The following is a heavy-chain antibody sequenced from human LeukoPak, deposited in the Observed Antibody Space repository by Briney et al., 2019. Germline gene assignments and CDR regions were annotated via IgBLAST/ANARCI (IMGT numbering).Heavy chain of an antibody. CDR3: AKVLRFLEWSLPLYGMDV. Sequence: GGSLRLSCAASGFTFSSYAMHWVRQAPGKGLEWVAVISYDGSNKYYADSVKGRFTISRDNSKNTLYLQMNSLRAEDTAVYYCAKVLRFLEWSLPLYGMDVWGQGTTVTVSS. V-gene: IGHV3-30*04. D-gene: IGHD3-3*01. J-gene: IGHJ6*02. CDR2: ISYDGSNK. CDR1: GFTFSSYA.